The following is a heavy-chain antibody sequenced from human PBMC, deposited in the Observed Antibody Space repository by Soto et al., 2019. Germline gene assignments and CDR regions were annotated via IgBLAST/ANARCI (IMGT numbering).Heavy chain of an antibody. CDR2: ISSSSSTI. Sequence: EVQLVESGGGLVQPGGSLRLSCAASGFTFSSYSMNWVRQAPGKGLEWVSYISSSSSTIYYADSVKGRFTISRDNAKNSLYLQMNSLRDEDTAVYYCASSEGGYCSGGSCRKHDYWGQGTLVTVSS. CDR1: GFTFSSYS. CDR3: ASSEGGYCSGGSCRKHDY. D-gene: IGHD2-15*01. V-gene: IGHV3-48*02. J-gene: IGHJ4*02.